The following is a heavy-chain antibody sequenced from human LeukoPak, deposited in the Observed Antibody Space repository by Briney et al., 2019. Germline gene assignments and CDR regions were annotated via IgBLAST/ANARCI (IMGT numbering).Heavy chain of an antibody. CDR2: INHSGST. J-gene: IGHJ6*03. Sequence: PSETLSLTCAVYGGSFSGYYWSWIRQPPGKGLEWNGEINHSGSTNYNSSLKSRVTISIDTSKKQFSLKLSSVTAADTAVYYCGRLTSDINMLGEVSPDYYYMDVWAKGPRSPSP. D-gene: IGHD3-10*01. V-gene: IGHV4-34*01. CDR1: GGSFSGYY. CDR3: GRLTSDINMLGEVSPDYYYMDV.